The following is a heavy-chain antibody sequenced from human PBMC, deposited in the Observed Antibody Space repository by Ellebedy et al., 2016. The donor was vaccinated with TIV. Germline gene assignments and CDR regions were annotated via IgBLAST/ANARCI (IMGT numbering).Heavy chain of an antibody. D-gene: IGHD2-2*01. V-gene: IGHV4-39*07. J-gene: IGHJ6*02. CDR2: SHYSGST. CDR1: GGSISALTYH. CDR3: VLVAALRDRYYYYGVGV. Sequence: MPSETLSLTCNVSGGSISALTYHRGWVRQSPGKGLEWIGNSHYSGSTYYNPSLRSRVTISIDTSKSQFSLDLTSVTAADTAVYYCVLVAALRDRYYYYGVGVWGQGTTVTVSS.